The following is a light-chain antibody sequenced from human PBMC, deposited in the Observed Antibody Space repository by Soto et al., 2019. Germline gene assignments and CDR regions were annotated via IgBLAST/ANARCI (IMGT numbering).Light chain of an antibody. CDR2: SVS. J-gene: IGKJ1*01. CDR1: QSFTSSS. CDR3: HQYGSSPWT. V-gene: IGKV3-20*01. Sequence: EIVLTQSPGTLSSSPGERATLSCRASQSFTSSSLGWYQQKPGQAPRLLMHSVSSRATGIPDRFSGSGSGTHFTLNISRLEPEDFAVYYCHQYGSSPWTFGQGTKVEIK.